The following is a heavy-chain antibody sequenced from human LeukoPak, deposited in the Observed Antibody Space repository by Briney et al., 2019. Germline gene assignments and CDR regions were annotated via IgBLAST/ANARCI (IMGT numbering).Heavy chain of an antibody. Sequence: SETLSLTCAVYGGSFSGYYWSWIRQPPGKGLEWIGEINHSGSTNYNPSLKSRVTISVDTSKNQFSLKLSSVTAADTAVYYCARPPREHRSAELDYWGQGTLVTVSS. J-gene: IGHJ4*02. CDR3: ARPPREHRSAELDY. D-gene: IGHD1-26*01. CDR1: GGSFSGYY. CDR2: INHSGST. V-gene: IGHV4-34*01.